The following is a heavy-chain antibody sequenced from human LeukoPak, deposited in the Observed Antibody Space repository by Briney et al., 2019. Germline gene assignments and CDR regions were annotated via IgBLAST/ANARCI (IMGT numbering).Heavy chain of an antibody. J-gene: IGHJ5*02. D-gene: IGHD1-26*01. CDR1: GFTFSGSA. CDR2: IDKKDKGYATAT. V-gene: IGHV3-73*01. CDR3: TRDSGTHNLFDT. Sequence: PGGSLRLSCAASGFTFSGSAIHWVRQSSGKGLEWVGQIDKKDKGYATATAYAASVKGRFTISRDDSINTAYLQMKSLKTEDTALYYCTRDSGTHNLFDTWGQGTLVTVSS.